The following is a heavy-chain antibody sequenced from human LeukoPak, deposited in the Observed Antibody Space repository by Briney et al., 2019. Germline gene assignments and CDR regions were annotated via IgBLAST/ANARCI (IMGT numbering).Heavy chain of an antibody. CDR3: ARGRSIWSGYYGSGGQLRFDP. Sequence: SETLSLTCAVYGGSFSGYYWSWIRQPPGKGLEWVGEINHCGSTNYNPSLKSRVTISVDTSKNQFSLKLSSVTAADTAVYYCARGRSIWSGYYGSGGQLRFDPWGQGTLVTVPS. CDR2: INHCGST. V-gene: IGHV4-34*01. D-gene: IGHD3-3*01. CDR1: GGSFSGYY. J-gene: IGHJ5*02.